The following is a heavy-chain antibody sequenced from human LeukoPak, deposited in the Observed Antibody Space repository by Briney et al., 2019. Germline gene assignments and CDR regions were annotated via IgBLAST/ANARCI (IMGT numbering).Heavy chain of an antibody. V-gene: IGHV3-49*04. Sequence: GGSLRLSCTASGVSFRDYATSWVRQAPGKGLEWVGVVRSKAYGGTTEHAESVKGRFTISRDESKSIAYLQMNSLRTEETAVYYCTSRNIRSGGVDFWGQGTLVTVSS. J-gene: IGHJ4*02. CDR1: GVSFRDYA. CDR2: VRSKAYGGTT. CDR3: TSRNIRSGGVDF. D-gene: IGHD2/OR15-2a*01.